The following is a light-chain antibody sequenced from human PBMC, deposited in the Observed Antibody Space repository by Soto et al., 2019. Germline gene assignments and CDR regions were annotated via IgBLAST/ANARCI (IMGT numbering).Light chain of an antibody. CDR1: QSLLHSSGHNC. Sequence: DIVMTQSPLSLPVTPGEPASISCRSSQSLLHSSGHNCLDWYLQKPGQSPQLLIYFGSNRASGVPDRFSGSGSGTDFTLKISRVEAEDVGLYYYMQTLQTPLTFGGGTKVDIK. CDR2: FGS. V-gene: IGKV2-28*01. J-gene: IGKJ4*01. CDR3: MQTLQTPLT.